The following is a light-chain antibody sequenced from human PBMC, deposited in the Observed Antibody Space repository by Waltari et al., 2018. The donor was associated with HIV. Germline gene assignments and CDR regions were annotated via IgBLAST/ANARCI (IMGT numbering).Light chain of an antibody. J-gene: IGLJ2*01. Sequence: SYDLTQPPSVSVSPGQPANITCSGDKLGDKYACWYQRKPGQSPVLVIYQDTKRPSGIPERFSGANSGNTASLTISGTQAMDEADYYCQAGDSRTCVFGGGTKLTVL. V-gene: IGLV3-1*01. CDR3: QAGDSRTCV. CDR1: KLGDKY. CDR2: QDT.